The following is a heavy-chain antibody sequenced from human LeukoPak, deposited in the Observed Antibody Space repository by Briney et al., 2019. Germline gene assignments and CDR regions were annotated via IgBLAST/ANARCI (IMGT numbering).Heavy chain of an antibody. CDR1: GFTFINTW. CDR2: ISNSGSNT. D-gene: IGHD4-23*01. Sequence: GGSLRLSCAACGFTFINTWMNCVRQTPGKGLEWVSVISNSGSNTYYADSVKGRFTISRDNSKNTLYLQMNSLRAEDTALYHCAKERSLNGGYSDGYLDHWGQGTLVTVSS. CDR3: AKERSLNGGYSDGYLDH. J-gene: IGHJ4*02. V-gene: IGHV3-23*01.